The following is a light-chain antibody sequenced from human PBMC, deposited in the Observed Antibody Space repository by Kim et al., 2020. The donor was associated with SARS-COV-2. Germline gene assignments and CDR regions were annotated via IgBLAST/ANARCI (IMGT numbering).Light chain of an antibody. V-gene: IGKV1-9*01. CDR1: ESISYK. Sequence: APVGERVTSSCGGSESISYKIAWYKKNPEKDPKLLIYAAYTVQSGVPSRFSGSGSGTEYTLTISSLQPEDFATYHCQKLNSYPFTFGPETKVDIK. J-gene: IGKJ3*01. CDR2: AAY. CDR3: QKLNSYPFT.